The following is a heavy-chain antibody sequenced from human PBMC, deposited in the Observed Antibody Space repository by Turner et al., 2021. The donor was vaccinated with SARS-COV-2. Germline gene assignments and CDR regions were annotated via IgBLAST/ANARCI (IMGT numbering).Heavy chain of an antibody. CDR1: GGTFSSYA. CDR2: ISPIRGIA. CDR3: ARDSPYCSSTSCYDV. D-gene: IGHD2-2*01. V-gene: IGHV1-69*10. J-gene: IGHJ6*02. Sequence: VQWVQSGAEVTKPGSSVKASCKAAGGTFSSYAISWVRQAPGQGLEWMGGISPIRGIANYAQKFQGRVTITADKSTSTAYMELSSLRSEDTAVYYCARDSPYCSSTSCYDVWGQGTTVTVSS.